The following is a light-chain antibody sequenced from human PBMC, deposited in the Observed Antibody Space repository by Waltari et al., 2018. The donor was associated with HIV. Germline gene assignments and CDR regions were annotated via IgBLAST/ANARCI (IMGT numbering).Light chain of an antibody. CDR2: GNT. CDR1: SSNIGAGYD. J-gene: IGLJ3*02. CDR3: QSYDSSLNGWV. V-gene: IGLV1-40*01. Sequence: QSVLTQPPSVSGAPGRKVIISCTGSSSNIGAGYDVQWYQQCPGTAPKVLIYGNTNRPSGVPARFSGSKSGNAASLAITGLQADDEADYCCQSYDSSLNGWVFGGGTKLTV.